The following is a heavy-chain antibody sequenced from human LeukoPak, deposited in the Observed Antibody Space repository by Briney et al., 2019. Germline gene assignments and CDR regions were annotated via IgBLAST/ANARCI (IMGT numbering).Heavy chain of an antibody. CDR2: IYYSGST. D-gene: IGHD2-2*02. CDR1: GGSFSGYY. Sequence: SETLSLTCAVYGGSFSGYYWSWIRQHPGKGLEWIGYIYYSGSTYYNPSLKSRVTISVDTSKNQFSLKLSSVTAADTAVYYCARAYQLLYAWFDPWGQGTLVTVSS. CDR3: ARAYQLLYAWFDP. V-gene: IGHV4-31*11. J-gene: IGHJ5*02.